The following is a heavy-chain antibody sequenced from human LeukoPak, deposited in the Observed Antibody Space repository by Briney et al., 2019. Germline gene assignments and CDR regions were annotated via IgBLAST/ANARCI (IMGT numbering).Heavy chain of an antibody. CDR1: GFTFSSYS. CDR3: ARDDMDYYDSSGYYDY. D-gene: IGHD3-22*01. J-gene: IGHJ4*02. V-gene: IGHV3-21*01. Sequence: PGGSLRLSCAASGFTFSSYSMNWVRQAPGKGLEWVSSISSSSSYIYYADSVKGRFTISRDNAKNSLYLQMNSLRAEDTAVYYCARDDMDYYDSSGYYDYWGQGTLVTVSS. CDR2: ISSSSSYI.